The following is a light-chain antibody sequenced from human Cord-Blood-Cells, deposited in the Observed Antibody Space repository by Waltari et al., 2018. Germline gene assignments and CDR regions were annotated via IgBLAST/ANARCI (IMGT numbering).Light chain of an antibody. J-gene: IGKJ1*01. V-gene: IGKV1-5*03. CDR2: KAS. Sequence: DIQMTQSPSTLSASVGDRVTITCRASQSISSWLAWYQQKPGKAPKLLIYKASSLESGVPLRVSGSGSGTEFTLTISSLQPDDFATYFCQQYNSYWTFGQGTKVEIK. CDR3: QQYNSYWT. CDR1: QSISSW.